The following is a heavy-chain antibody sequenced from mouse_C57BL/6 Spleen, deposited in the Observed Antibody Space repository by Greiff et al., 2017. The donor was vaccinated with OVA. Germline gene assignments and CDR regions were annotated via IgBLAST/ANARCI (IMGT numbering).Heavy chain of an antibody. CDR3: ARDDIAMDY. CDR1: GFTFSSYA. Sequence: EVKLMESGGGLVKPGGSLKLSCAASGFTFSSYAMSWVRQTPEKRLEWVATISDGGSYTYYPDNVKGRFTISRDNAKNNLYLQMSHLKSEDTAMYYCARDDIAMDYWGQGTSVTVSS. CDR2: ISDGGSYT. J-gene: IGHJ4*01. V-gene: IGHV5-4*01.